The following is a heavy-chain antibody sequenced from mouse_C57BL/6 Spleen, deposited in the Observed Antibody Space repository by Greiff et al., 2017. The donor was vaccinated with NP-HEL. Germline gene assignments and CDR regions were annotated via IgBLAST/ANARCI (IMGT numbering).Heavy chain of an antibody. CDR3: AREGSNYVWYFDV. Sequence: QVQLKESGAELVRPGASVKLSCKASGYTFTDYYINWVKQRPGQGLEWIARIYPGSGNTYYNEKFKGKATLTAEKSSSTAYMQLSSLTSEDSAVYCCAREGSNYVWYFDVWGTGTTVTVSS. CDR1: GYTFTDYY. J-gene: IGHJ1*03. CDR2: IYPGSGNT. V-gene: IGHV1-76*01. D-gene: IGHD2-5*01.